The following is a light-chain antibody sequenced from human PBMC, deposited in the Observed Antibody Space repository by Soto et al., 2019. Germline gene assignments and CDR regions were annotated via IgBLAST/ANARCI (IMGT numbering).Light chain of an antibody. CDR2: ENN. CDR1: SSNIGNNY. V-gene: IGLV1-51*02. CDR3: GTWDSGLSAVV. J-gene: IGLJ2*01. Sequence: QSVLTQPPSVSAAPGQKVTISCSGSSSNIGNNYVSWYQQLPGTAPKLLMYENNKRPSGIPDRFSGSKSGTSATLGITGLQTGDEADYYCGTWDSGLSAVVFGGGTKLTVL.